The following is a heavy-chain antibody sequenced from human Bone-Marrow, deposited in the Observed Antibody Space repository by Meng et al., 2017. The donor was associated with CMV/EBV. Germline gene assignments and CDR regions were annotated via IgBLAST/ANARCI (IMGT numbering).Heavy chain of an antibody. Sequence: SETLSLTCAVYGGSFSDYYWAWIRQPPEKGQEWMGEINHSGSTNHNPSPKSRVTISVDTSKRKFSLSLRSVTVADTALYYYARPNVTTLGARYSGMDVWGQGTTVTVSS. D-gene: IGHD1-14*01. CDR1: GGSFSDYY. J-gene: IGHJ6*02. V-gene: IGHV4-34*01. CDR3: ARPNVTTLGARYSGMDV. CDR2: INHSGST.